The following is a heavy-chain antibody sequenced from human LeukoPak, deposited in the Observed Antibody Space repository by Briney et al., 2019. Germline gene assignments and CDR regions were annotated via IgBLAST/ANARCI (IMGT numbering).Heavy chain of an antibody. CDR2: INHSGST. Sequence: SETLSLTCAVYGGSFSGYYWSWIRQPPGKGLEWIGEINHSGSTNYNPSLKSRVTISVDTSKNQFSLKLSSVTAADTAVYYCARENGRYYDFCSGYSDYWGQGTLVTVSS. CDR3: ARENGRYYDFCSGYSDY. CDR1: GGSFSGYY. V-gene: IGHV4-34*01. D-gene: IGHD3-3*01. J-gene: IGHJ4*02.